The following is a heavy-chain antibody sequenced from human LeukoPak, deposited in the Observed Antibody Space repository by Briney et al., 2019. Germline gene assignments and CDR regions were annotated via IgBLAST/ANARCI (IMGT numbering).Heavy chain of an antibody. CDR1: GGSISSYF. CDR3: ASGRGIAAAGKVSGWFDP. D-gene: IGHD6-13*01. V-gene: IGHV4-59*12. Sequence: SETLSLTCTVSGGSISSYFWSWIRQPPDKGLEWIGYIYYSGSTNYSPSLKSRVTISVDTSKNQFSLKLSSVTAADTAVYYCASGRGIAAAGKVSGWFDPWGQGTLVTVSS. J-gene: IGHJ5*02. CDR2: IYYSGST.